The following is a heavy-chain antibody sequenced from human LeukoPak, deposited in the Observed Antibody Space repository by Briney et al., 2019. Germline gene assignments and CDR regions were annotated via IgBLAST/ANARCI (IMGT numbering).Heavy chain of an antibody. CDR2: ISSSGSTI. D-gene: IGHD3-10*01. CDR1: GFTFSDYG. Sequence: PGGSLRLSCAAAGFTFSDYGMNWVRQAPGKGLEWVSYISSSGSTIYYADSVKGRFTISRDNAKNSLYLQMNSLRAEDTAVYYCATLGSYTGPDYWGQGTLVTVSS. V-gene: IGHV3-11*01. J-gene: IGHJ4*02. CDR3: ATLGSYTGPDY.